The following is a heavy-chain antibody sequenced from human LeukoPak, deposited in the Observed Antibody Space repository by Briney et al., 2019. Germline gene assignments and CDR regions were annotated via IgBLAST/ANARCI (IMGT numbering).Heavy chain of an antibody. CDR2: INEDGRVT. Sequence: GGSLRLSCAASRFNVNNYWMHWVRQAPGKGLVWVSRINEDGRVTSYAGSVRGRFTISRDSVENTLHLQMNSLRAEDTAVYYCVKGFGGNSDYWGQGTLVTVSS. J-gene: IGHJ4*02. CDR3: VKGFGGNSDY. CDR1: RFNVNNYW. D-gene: IGHD4-23*01. V-gene: IGHV3-74*01.